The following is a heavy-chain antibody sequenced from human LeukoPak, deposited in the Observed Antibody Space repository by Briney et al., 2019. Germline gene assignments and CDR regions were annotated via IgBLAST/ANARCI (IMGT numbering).Heavy chain of an antibody. CDR1: GFTFSNYA. V-gene: IGHV3-30*04. D-gene: IGHD3-9*01. Sequence: PGGSLRLSCAASGFTFSNYALHWVRQAPGKGLKGVAVISYDGSNKFYADSVRGRFTISRDNSKNTLFLQMNSLRPEDTAVYYCARGPDYDILADYFDYWGQGTLVTVSS. CDR2: ISYDGSNK. J-gene: IGHJ4*02. CDR3: ARGPDYDILADYFDY.